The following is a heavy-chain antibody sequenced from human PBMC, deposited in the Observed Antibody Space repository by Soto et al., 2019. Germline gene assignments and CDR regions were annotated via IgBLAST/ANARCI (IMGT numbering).Heavy chain of an antibody. J-gene: IGHJ4*02. D-gene: IGHD5-18*01. CDR2: IIPIFSTA. Sequence: QVQLVQSGAEVKKPGSSVKVSCKASGGTYSSYAISWVQQAPGQGLEWMGGIIPIFSTANYAQKFQGRVTITADESTSTGYMELSSLRSEDTAVYYCARAGGYSYGYGPVYWGQGTLVTVSS. V-gene: IGHV1-69*12. CDR1: GGTYSSYA. CDR3: ARAGGYSYGYGPVY.